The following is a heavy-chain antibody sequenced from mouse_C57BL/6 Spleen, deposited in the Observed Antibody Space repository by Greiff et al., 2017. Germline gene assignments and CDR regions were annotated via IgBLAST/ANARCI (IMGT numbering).Heavy chain of an antibody. D-gene: IGHD3-1*01. CDR1: GYTFTSYD. J-gene: IGHJ2*01. CDR2: IYPRDGST. V-gene: IGHV1-85*01. Sequence: QVQLQQSGPELVKPGASVKLSCKASGYTFTSYDINWVKQRPGQGLEWIGWIYPRDGSTKYNEKFKGKATLTVDTSSSTAYMELRSLTSEDSAVSFGARRATPAYCDYCGQGTTLTVSS. CDR3: ARRATPAYCDY.